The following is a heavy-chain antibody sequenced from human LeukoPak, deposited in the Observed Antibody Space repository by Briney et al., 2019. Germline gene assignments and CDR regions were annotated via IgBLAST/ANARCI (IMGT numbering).Heavy chain of an antibody. V-gene: IGHV3-23*01. CDR2: ISGSGGST. D-gene: IGHD3-10*01. J-gene: IGHJ4*02. Sequence: GGSLRLSGAASGFTFSSDAMSGVRQAPGKGLEGVSAISGSGGSTYYADSVRGRFTISRDNSKNTLYLQMNSLRAEDTAVYYRGKVISGGLWFGNHSWRQGTLVTVPS. CDR1: GFTFSSDA. CDR3: GKVISGGLWFGNHS.